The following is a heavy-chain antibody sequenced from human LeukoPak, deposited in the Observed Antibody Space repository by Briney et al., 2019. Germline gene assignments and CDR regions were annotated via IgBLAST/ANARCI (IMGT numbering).Heavy chain of an antibody. V-gene: IGHV3-23*01. Sequence: PGGSLRLSCAASGFTFSTYAMTWVRQAPGEGLEWVSAISGSGSSTYYADSVKGRFTISRDNSKNTLYLQMNSLRAEDTAIYYCAKDRRIAAEGGENWFDPWGQGTLVTVSS. CDR1: GFTFSTYA. CDR3: AKDRRIAAEGGENWFDP. J-gene: IGHJ5*02. D-gene: IGHD6-6*01. CDR2: ISGSGSST.